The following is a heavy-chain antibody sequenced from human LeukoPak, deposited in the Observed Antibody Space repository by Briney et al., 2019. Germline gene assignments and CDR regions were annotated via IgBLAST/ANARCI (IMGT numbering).Heavy chain of an antibody. Sequence: SVKVSCKASGGTFSSYAISWVRQAPGQGLEWMGGIIPIFGTANYAQKFQGRVTITADESTSTAYMELSSLRSEDTAVYYCARDPSPYCSSTSCYLWGQGTLVTVSS. CDR2: IIPIFGTA. D-gene: IGHD2-2*01. V-gene: IGHV1-69*01. CDR1: GGTFSSYA. CDR3: ARDPSPYCSSTSCYL. J-gene: IGHJ4*02.